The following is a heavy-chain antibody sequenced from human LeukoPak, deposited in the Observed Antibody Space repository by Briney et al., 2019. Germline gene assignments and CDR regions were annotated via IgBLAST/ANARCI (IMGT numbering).Heavy chain of an antibody. CDR1: GYTFTSYY. CDR2: IDPSGGST. Sequence: ASVKVSCKASGYTFTSYYMHWVRQGPGQGLEWMGIIDPSGGSTSYAQKFQGRVTMTRDTSTSTVYMELSSLRSEDTAVYYFARTYYYDCSGYRVDYGGQGTLVTVSS. CDR3: ARTYYYDCSGYRVDY. J-gene: IGHJ4*02. D-gene: IGHD3-22*01. V-gene: IGHV1-46*01.